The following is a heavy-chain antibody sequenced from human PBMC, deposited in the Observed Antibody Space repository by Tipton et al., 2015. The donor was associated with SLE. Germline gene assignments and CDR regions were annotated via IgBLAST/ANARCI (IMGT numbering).Heavy chain of an antibody. CDR2: IYHSGST. CDR1: GGSISSGGYS. CDR3: ARVLNWYFDL. D-gene: IGHD2-15*01. J-gene: IGHJ2*01. V-gene: IGHV4-30-2*01. Sequence: TLSLTCAVSGGSISSGGYSWSWIRQPPGKGLEWIGYIYHSGSTYYNPSLKSRVTISVDRSKNQFSLKLSSVTAADTAVYYCARVLNWYFDLWGRGTLVTVSS.